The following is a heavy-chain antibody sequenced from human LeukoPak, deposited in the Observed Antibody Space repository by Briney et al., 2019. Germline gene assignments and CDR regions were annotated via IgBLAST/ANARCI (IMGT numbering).Heavy chain of an antibody. J-gene: IGHJ4*02. CDR2: IAPNSGGT. D-gene: IGHD3/OR15-3a*01. Sequence: GASVKVSCKASAYTFTGKFLHWVRQAPAQGLEWMGWIAPNSGGTDYAQKFRGRVTMTRDTSPSTAYMALRRLMPDDTAVYYCARDRAGLAYFDSWGEGTLVTVPS. CDR1: AYTFTGKF. V-gene: IGHV1-2*02. CDR3: ARDRAGLAYFDS.